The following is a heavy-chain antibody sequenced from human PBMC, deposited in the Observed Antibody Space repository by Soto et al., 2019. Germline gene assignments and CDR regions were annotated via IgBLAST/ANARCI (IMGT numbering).Heavy chain of an antibody. Sequence: QITLKESGPTLMKPTQTLTLTCTFSGFSLSTNGVSVGWIRQPPGKALEWLALIYWDDDKRSSPSLRSRLTLTKDTSKNQVVLTMTNMDPVDTATYYCAHRRGDYNSDAFDVWGQGTMVTVSS. J-gene: IGHJ3*01. CDR1: GFSLSTNGVS. D-gene: IGHD2-21*02. CDR3: AHRRGDYNSDAFDV. V-gene: IGHV2-5*02. CDR2: IYWDDDK.